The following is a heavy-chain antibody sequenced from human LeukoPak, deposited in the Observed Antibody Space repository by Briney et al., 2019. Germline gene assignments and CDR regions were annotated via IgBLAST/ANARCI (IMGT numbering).Heavy chain of an antibody. CDR1: GGSFNDFY. J-gene: IGHJ5*01. CDR3: SRGFYPGIIGTKNWFDS. Sequence: SETLSLTCAVYGGSFNDFYWTWIRQPPGRGLEWIGEIQHTGKTAYNPSLRHRVTISVDTSKNQFSLKLNSVTAADTGVYYCSRGFYPGIIGTKNWFDSWGQGTLVTVSS. V-gene: IGHV4-34*01. CDR2: IQHTGKT. D-gene: IGHD1-7*01.